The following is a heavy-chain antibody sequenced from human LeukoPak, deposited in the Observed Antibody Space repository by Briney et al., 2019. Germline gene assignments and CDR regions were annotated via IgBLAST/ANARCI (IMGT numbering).Heavy chain of an antibody. Sequence: PGGSLRLSCAASGFTFYTYSMNWVRQAPGKGLEWVSAISGSGGSTYYADSVKGRFTISRDNSKNTLYLQMNSLRAEDTAVYYCAKDLQSSWYVHYFDYWGQGTLVTVSS. CDR2: ISGSGGST. CDR1: GFTFYTYS. D-gene: IGHD6-13*01. V-gene: IGHV3-23*01. J-gene: IGHJ4*02. CDR3: AKDLQSSWYVHYFDY.